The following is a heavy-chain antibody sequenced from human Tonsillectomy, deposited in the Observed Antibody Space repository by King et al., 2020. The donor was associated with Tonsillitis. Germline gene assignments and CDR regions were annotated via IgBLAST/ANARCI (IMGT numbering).Heavy chain of an antibody. D-gene: IGHD3-22*01. Sequence: VQLVESGAEVKKPGASVKVSCKASGYTFSSYGISWVRQAPGQGLEWMGWISVYNGNTNYAQKLQDRDTMTTDTSTSTAYMELRSLRSDDTAVYYCASSYYDTSGYYYFQHWGQGTLVTVSS. CDR3: ASSYYDTSGYYYFQH. CDR2: ISVYNGNT. V-gene: IGHV1-18*01. CDR1: GYTFSSYG. J-gene: IGHJ1*01.